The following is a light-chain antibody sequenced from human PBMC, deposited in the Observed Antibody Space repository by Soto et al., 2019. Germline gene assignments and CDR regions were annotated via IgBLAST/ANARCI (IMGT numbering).Light chain of an antibody. Sequence: QSALTQPASVSGSPGQSITISCTGTSSDVGGYNYVSWYQQHPGKAPKLMIYDVSNRPSGVSNRFSGSKSGNTASLTISGLQAEDEADYYVSSDTSSSTVVFGTGTQLTVL. J-gene: IGLJ1*01. CDR3: SSDTSSSTVV. CDR1: SSDVGGYNY. V-gene: IGLV2-14*01. CDR2: DVS.